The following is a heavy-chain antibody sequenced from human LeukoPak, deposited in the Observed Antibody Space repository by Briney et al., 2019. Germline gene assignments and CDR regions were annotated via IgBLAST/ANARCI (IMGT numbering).Heavy chain of an antibody. Sequence: PGRSLRLSCAASGFTFSSYAMTWVRQAPGKGLEWASAISGSGGRTHYADSVKGRFTISRDNSKNTLYLQMNSLRAEDTATYYCAKVSRGEPNDYWGQGTLVTVSS. J-gene: IGHJ4*02. CDR2: ISGSGGRT. V-gene: IGHV3-23*01. CDR3: AKVSRGEPNDY. CDR1: GFTFSSYA. D-gene: IGHD4-17*01.